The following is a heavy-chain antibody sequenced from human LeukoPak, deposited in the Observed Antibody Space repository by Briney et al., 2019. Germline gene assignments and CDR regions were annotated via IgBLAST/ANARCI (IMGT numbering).Heavy chain of an antibody. CDR3: ARFSYYGSGTTD. D-gene: IGHD3-10*01. V-gene: IGHV3-30*02. Sequence: PGGSLRLSCAASGFTFSNYGMHWVRQAPGKGLEWVAFIRYDGSNIHYADSVKGRFTISRGNAKNTLYLQMNSLRAEDTAVYYCARFSYYGSGTTDWGQGTLVTVSS. J-gene: IGHJ4*02. CDR1: GFTFSNYG. CDR2: IRYDGSNI.